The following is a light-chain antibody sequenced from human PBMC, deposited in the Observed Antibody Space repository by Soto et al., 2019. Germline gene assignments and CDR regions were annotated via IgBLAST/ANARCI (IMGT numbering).Light chain of an antibody. CDR2: DAS. Sequence: DIQITQPPSSLSASVGDRVTITCRASQSISSYLNWYQQKPGRAPGLLMYDASRLQSGVPSRFSGSGSGTDFTLTISSLQPEDFAAYYCQQRYSSPDTFGGGTRPDIK. V-gene: IGKV1-39*01. CDR1: QSISSY. J-gene: IGKJ5*01. CDR3: QQRYSSPDT.